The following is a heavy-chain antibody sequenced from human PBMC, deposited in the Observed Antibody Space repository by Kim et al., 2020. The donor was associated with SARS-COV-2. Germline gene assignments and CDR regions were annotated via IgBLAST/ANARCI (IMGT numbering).Heavy chain of an antibody. J-gene: IGHJ6*02. CDR3: ALSAAGIGENPGYYYGMDV. CDR1: GYTFTSYD. V-gene: IGHV1-8*01. D-gene: IGHD6-13*01. CDR2: MNPNSGNT. Sequence: ASVKVSCKASGYTFTSYDINWVRQATGQGLEWMGWMNPNSGNTGYAQKFQGRVTMTRNTSISTAYMELSSLRSEDTAVYYCALSAAGIGENPGYYYGMDVWGQGTTVTVSS.